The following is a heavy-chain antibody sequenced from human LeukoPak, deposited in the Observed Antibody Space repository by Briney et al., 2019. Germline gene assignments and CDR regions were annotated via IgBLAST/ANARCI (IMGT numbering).Heavy chain of an antibody. CDR3: ARMAVAGTYFDY. V-gene: IGHV1-69*13. Sequence: SVKVSCKASGGTFSSYAISWVRQAPGQGLEWMGGIIPIFGTANYAQKFQGRVTITADESTSTAYMELSSLRSEDTAVYYCARMAVAGTYFDYWGQGTLVTVSS. CDR2: IIPIFGTA. D-gene: IGHD6-19*01. CDR1: GGTFSSYA. J-gene: IGHJ4*02.